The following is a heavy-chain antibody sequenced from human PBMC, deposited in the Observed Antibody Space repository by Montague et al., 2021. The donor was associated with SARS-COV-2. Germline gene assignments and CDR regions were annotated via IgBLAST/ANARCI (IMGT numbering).Heavy chain of an antibody. Sequence: SLRLSCSASGFTFSDYGMHWVRPVPGKGLELVALISYDGGNKYYAESVKGRFTISRDNSKNTLYLQMNSLRPEDAAVYYCAKEGVHCSGDTCHSFFDYWGQGTLVTVSS. CDR1: GFTFSDYG. D-gene: IGHD2-15*01. CDR2: ISYDGGNK. CDR3: AKEGVHCSGDTCHSFFDY. J-gene: IGHJ4*02. V-gene: IGHV3-30*18.